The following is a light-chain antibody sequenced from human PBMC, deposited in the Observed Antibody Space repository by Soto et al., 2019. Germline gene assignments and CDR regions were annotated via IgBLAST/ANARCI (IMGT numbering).Light chain of an antibody. Sequence: EIVLTQSPATLSLSPGERATLSCRASQSASSYLAWYQQKPGQAPRLLIYDASNRATGIPPRFSGSGSGTDFTLTISSLEPEDSAVYYCQQRHMWPITFGQGTRLEIK. CDR1: QSASSY. CDR3: QQRHMWPIT. J-gene: IGKJ5*01. CDR2: DAS. V-gene: IGKV3-11*01.